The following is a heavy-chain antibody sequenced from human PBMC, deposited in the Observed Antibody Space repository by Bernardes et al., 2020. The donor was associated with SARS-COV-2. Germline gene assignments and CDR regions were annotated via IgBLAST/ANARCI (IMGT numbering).Heavy chain of an antibody. CDR3: ASSSPLTYCMDV. CDR1: GFTFNDYT. CDR2: ISWDGGST. Sequence: GGSLRLSCAASGFTFNDYTMHWVRQAPGTGLAWVSLISWDGGSTYYAASVKGRFTISRDNSKNSLYLQMNTLRTEDPAFYYFASSSPLTYCMDVWGQGTTVTV. J-gene: IGHJ6*02. D-gene: IGHD7-27*01. V-gene: IGHV3-43*01.